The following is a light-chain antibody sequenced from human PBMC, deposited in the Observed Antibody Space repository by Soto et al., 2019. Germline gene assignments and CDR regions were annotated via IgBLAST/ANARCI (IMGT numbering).Light chain of an antibody. Sequence: EIVLTQSPGTLSLSPGERATLSCRASQSVSRNYLAWYQQKPGQAPRLLIYGASSRATGIPDRFSGSGSGTDFTLTISRLEPEDFALYYCQQYDSSPWTFGQGTKVEI. CDR2: GAS. V-gene: IGKV3-20*01. J-gene: IGKJ1*01. CDR1: QSVSRNY. CDR3: QQYDSSPWT.